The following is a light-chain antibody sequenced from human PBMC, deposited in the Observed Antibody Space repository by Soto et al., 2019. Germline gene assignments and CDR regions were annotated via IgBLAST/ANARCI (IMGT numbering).Light chain of an antibody. CDR3: SSYAGSNVV. CDR1: SSDVGGYNY. Sequence: QSALTQPPSAPGSPGQSVTISCTGPSSDVGGYNYVSWYQQHPGKAPKLMIDEVSKRPSGVPDRFSGSKSGNTASLTVSGLQAEDEADYYCSSYAGSNVVFGGGTKLTVL. CDR2: EVS. V-gene: IGLV2-8*01. J-gene: IGLJ2*01.